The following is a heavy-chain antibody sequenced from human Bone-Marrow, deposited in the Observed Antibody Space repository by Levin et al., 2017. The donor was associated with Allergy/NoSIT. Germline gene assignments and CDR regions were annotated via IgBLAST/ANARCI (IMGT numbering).Heavy chain of an antibody. J-gene: IGHJ4*02. CDR1: GFSFSDYS. V-gene: IGHV3-48*01. CDR3: ARDYGDYAPYYYFQN. Sequence: QSGGSLRLSCAASGFSFSDYSMNWVRQAPGKGPEWISYINSISNAIYYAESVRGRFTISRDNDQNSLYLQMSSLRADDTAVYYCARDYGDYAPYYYFQNWGQGTLVTVSS. CDR2: INSISNAI. D-gene: IGHD4-17*01.